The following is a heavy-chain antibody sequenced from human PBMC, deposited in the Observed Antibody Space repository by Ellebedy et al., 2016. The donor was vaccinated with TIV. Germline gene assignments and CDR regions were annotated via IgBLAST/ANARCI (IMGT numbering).Heavy chain of an antibody. CDR3: AREGVVGAARDYYYYYYYMDV. CDR1: GYTFTSYY. D-gene: IGHD6-6*01. V-gene: IGHV1-46*01. CDR2: INPSGGST. J-gene: IGHJ6*03. Sequence: ASVKVSCXASGYTFTSYYMHWVRQAPGQGLEWMGIINPSGGSTSYAQKFQGRVTMTRDTSTSTVYMELSSLRSEDTAVYYCAREGVVGAARDYYYYYYYMDVWGKGTTVTVSS.